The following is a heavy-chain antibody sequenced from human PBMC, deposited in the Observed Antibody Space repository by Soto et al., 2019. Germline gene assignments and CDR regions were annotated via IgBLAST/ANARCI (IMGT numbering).Heavy chain of an antibody. CDR1: GFTFSSYW. V-gene: IGHV3-7*01. Sequence: EVQLVESGGGLVQPGGSLRLSCAASGFTFSSYWMSWVRQAPGKGLEWGANIKQDGSEKYYVDSVKGRFTISRDNAKNSLYLQMNSLRAEHTAVYYCARSIASRLNWFDPWGQGTLVTVSS. J-gene: IGHJ5*02. D-gene: IGHD6-6*01. CDR2: IKQDGSEK. CDR3: ARSIASRLNWFDP.